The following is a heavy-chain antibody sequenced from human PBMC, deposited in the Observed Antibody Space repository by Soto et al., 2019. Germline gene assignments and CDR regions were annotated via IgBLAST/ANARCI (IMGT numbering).Heavy chain of an antibody. J-gene: IGHJ4*02. CDR1: GYTFTDYY. V-gene: IGHV1-2*04. CDR3: ARDWVHYYGSGSFLSPHPSDI. D-gene: IGHD3-10*01. Sequence: QVQLVQSGAEVKKPGASVKVSCKASGYTFTDYYLHWVRQAPGQGLEWMGWINPNSGGTHYAQKFQGWVTMTRDTFITTADMELNRLTSDDTAVYYWARDWVHYYGSGSFLSPHPSDIWGQRPLVTVSS. CDR2: INPNSGGT.